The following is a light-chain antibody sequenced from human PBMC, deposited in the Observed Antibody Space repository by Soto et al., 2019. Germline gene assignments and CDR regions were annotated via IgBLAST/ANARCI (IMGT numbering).Light chain of an antibody. V-gene: IGKV3-15*01. CDR2: GAS. J-gene: IGKJ1*01. CDR3: QQYNNWPPWT. Sequence: EIVMTQSPATLSVSPGERATLSCRASQSVSGNLAWYQQKPGQAPRLLIYGASTRATGIPARFRGSGSGTEFTLTITSLQSEDFALYYCQQYNNWPPWTFGQGTKVEIK. CDR1: QSVSGN.